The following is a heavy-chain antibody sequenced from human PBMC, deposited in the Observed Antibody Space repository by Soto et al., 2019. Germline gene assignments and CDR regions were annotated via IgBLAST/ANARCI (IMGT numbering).Heavy chain of an antibody. V-gene: IGHV4-38-2*02. J-gene: IGHJ5*01. CDR1: GYCISSGCF. Sequence: XATLSLTCAVCGYCISSGCFWCWIRQPPGKGLEWIANMYHDGNTHYNPSLKSRVTMSVDTSKNQFSLKLNSVTAADTAVYYCPREPYSGYHSYDSWRHGILVTV. D-gene: IGHD5-12*01. CDR2: MYHDGNT. CDR3: PREPYSGYHSYDS.